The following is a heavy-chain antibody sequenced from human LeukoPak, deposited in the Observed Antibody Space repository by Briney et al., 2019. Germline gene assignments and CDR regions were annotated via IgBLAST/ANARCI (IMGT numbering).Heavy chain of an antibody. V-gene: IGHV4-38-2*02. D-gene: IGHD3-3*01. J-gene: IGHJ4*02. CDR2: IYHSGST. CDR3: ARDPNARRITIFGVVIKPSEYFDY. CDR1: GYSISSGYY. Sequence: SETLSLTWTVSGYSISSGYYWGWIRQPPGKGLEWIGSIYHSGSTYYNPSLKSRVTISVDTSKNQFSLKLSSVTAADTAVYYCARDPNARRITIFGVVIKPSEYFDYWGQGTLVTVSS.